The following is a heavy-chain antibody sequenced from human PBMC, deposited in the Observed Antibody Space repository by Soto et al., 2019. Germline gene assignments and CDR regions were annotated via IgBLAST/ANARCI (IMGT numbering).Heavy chain of an antibody. CDR2: IWYDGSNK. D-gene: IGHD3-22*01. V-gene: IGHV3-33*01. CDR1: GFTFSSYG. J-gene: IGHJ4*02. Sequence: QVQLVESGGGVVQPGRSLRLSCAASGFTFSSYGMHWVRQAPGKGLEWVAVIWYDGSNKYYADSVKGRFTISRDNSKNTLYLQMNSLRAEGTAVYYCARDGGYYDRSGYFDYWGQGTLVTVSS. CDR3: ARDGGYYDRSGYFDY.